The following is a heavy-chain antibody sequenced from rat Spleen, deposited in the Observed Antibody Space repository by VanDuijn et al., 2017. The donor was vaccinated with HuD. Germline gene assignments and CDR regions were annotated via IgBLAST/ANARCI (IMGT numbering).Heavy chain of an antibody. V-gene: IGHV2-43*01. J-gene: IGHJ4*01. CDR2: IWTGGAT. Sequence: QVQLKESGPGLVQPSQTLSLTCTVSGFSLTNYHVSWVRQPPGKGLGWMGVIWTGGATAYNSLLKFRLSISRDISKSQIFLKMNSLETEDTATYYCARDRGITMMVPLMDAWGQGASVTVSS. CDR1: GFSLTNYH. D-gene: IGHD1-12*03. CDR3: ARDRGITMMVPLMDA.